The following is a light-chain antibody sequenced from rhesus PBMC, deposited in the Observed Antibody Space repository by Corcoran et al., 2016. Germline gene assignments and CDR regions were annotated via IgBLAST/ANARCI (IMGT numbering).Light chain of an antibody. CDR1: QSISSW. J-gene: IGKJ2*01. CDR3: RQYNSAPYS. CDR2: KAS. Sequence: DIHMTHSPSSLSASVGDKVTITCQASQSISSWLAWYKQKPGKAPKPLIYKASSLESGVPSRFSGSVSGTDVTLTISSLQPEDFATYYGRQYNSAPYSFGQGTKVEIK. V-gene: IGKV1-16*01.